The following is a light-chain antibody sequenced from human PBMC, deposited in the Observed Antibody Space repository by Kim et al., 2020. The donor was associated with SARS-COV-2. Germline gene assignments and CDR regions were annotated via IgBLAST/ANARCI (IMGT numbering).Light chain of an antibody. CDR2: KTS. J-gene: IGKJ1*01. Sequence: DIQMTQSPSILPASVGDTVTITCRASQNVNIWLAWYQQKPGQVPKLLIHKTSGLQRGVPSRFSGGGSGTDFTLTIRSLQPDDFATYYCQQYHTHSTFGQGTKVDI. V-gene: IGKV1-5*03. CDR3: QQYHTHST. CDR1: QNVNIW.